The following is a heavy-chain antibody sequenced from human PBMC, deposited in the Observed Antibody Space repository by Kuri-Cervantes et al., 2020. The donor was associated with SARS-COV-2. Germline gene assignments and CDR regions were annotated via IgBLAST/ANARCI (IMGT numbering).Heavy chain of an antibody. CDR3: ARGIVGATGEYYFDY. V-gene: IGHV4-59*01. Sequence: SQTLSLTCAVYGGSFSGYYWIWIRQPPGKGLEWIGYIYYSGSTNYNPSLKSRVTISVDTSKNQFSLKLSSVTAADTAVYYCARGIVGATGEYYFDYWGQGTLVTVSS. D-gene: IGHD1-26*01. CDR2: IYYSGST. J-gene: IGHJ4*02. CDR1: GGSFSGYY.